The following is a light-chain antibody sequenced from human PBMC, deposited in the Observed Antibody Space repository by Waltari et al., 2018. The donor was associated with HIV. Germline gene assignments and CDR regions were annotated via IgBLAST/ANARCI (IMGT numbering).Light chain of an antibody. CDR1: NSDIGSYTR. J-gene: IGLJ1*01. CDR3: SSYTTTTAHV. CDR2: DVS. V-gene: IGLV2-18*02. Sequence: QSALTQPLAVSGSPGQSVTISCTGPNSDIGSYTRFCWYQQTPGTAPKLVIYDVSSRPSGVPDRFSGSKSGNTAALTISGLQAEDEGDYYCSSYTTTTAHVFGTGTKVTVL.